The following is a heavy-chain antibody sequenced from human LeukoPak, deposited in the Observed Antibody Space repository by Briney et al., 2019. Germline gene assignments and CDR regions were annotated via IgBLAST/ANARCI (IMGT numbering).Heavy chain of an antibody. V-gene: IGHV3-48*03. CDR1: GFTFSSYE. D-gene: IGHD3-10*01. CDR3: ARVSSMLRRGMDV. Sequence: GGSLRLSCAASGFTFSSYEMNWVRQAPGKGLECVSYISSSGSTIHYADSVKGRFTISRDNAKNSLYLQMNSLKAEDTALYYCARVSSMLRRGMDVRGQGTTVTVSS. CDR2: ISSSGSTI. J-gene: IGHJ6*02.